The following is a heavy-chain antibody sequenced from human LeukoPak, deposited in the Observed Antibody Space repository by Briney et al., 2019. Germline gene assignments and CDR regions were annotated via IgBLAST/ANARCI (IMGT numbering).Heavy chain of an antibody. J-gene: IGHJ5*02. Sequence: PSETLSLTCTVSGDSISSGYYWGWIRQPPGEGLEWIGSIYHSGSTYYNPSVVSRVTISVDTSKNQFSLKLSSVTAADTAVYYCARDRRHDTDGYYYNWFDPWGQGTLVTVSS. CDR3: ARDRRHDTDGYYYNWFDP. V-gene: IGHV4-38-2*02. CDR2: IYHSGST. D-gene: IGHD3-22*01. CDR1: GDSISSGYY.